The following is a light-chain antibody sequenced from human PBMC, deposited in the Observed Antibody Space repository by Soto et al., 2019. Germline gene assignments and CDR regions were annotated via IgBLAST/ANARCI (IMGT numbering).Light chain of an antibody. CDR2: DAS. V-gene: IGKV1-33*01. CDR1: QDISNY. CDR3: QQYDNLPRT. J-gene: IGKJ2*01. Sequence: DLQMTQSPSSLSASVGDRVTITCQASQDISNYLNWYQQKPGKAPKLLIYDASNLETGVPSRFSGSGSGTDFTFTISSLLPEDIATYYCQQYDNLPRTFGQGTKLEIK.